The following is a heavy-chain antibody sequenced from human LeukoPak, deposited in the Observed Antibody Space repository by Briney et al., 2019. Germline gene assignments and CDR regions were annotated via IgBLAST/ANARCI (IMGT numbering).Heavy chain of an antibody. CDR3: TTLDYDSSGYYPSY. J-gene: IGHJ4*02. CDR2: IKSKTDGGTT. CDR1: GFTFSSYN. V-gene: IGHV3-15*01. Sequence: GGSLRLSCAASGFTFSSYNMNWVRQAPGKGLEWVGRIKSKTDGGTTDYAAPVKGRFTISRDDSKNTLYLQMNSLKTEDTAVYYCTTLDYDSSGYYPSYWGQGTLVTVSS. D-gene: IGHD3-22*01.